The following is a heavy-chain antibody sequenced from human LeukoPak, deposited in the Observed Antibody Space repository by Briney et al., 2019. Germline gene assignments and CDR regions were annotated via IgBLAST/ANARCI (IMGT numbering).Heavy chain of an antibody. Sequence: SQTLSLTCTVSGGSISSGSYYWSWIRQPAGKGLEWIGRIYTSGSTNYNPSLKSRVTISVDTSKNQFSLKLSSVTAADTAVYYCARTRYYYNSRSYGAPYYFDYWGQGTLATVSS. CDR2: IYTSGST. CDR3: ARTRYYYNSRSYGAPYYFDY. CDR1: GGSISSGSYY. V-gene: IGHV4-61*02. D-gene: IGHD3-10*01. J-gene: IGHJ4*02.